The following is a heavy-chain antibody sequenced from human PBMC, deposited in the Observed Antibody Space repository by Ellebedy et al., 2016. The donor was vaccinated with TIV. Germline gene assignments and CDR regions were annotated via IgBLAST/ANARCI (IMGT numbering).Heavy chain of an antibody. D-gene: IGHD1/OR15-1a*01. J-gene: IGHJ4*02. CDR2: ISDTGGST. CDR3: AKGNWNNEYIFDY. Sequence: GESLKISCAASGFTFSSYSMSWVRQAPGKGLEWVSGISDTGGSTQYADSVKGRLTISRDNSKNTLYLQINSLRAEDTAVYYCAKGNWNNEYIFDYWGQGTLVTVSS. V-gene: IGHV3-23*01. CDR1: GFTFSSYS.